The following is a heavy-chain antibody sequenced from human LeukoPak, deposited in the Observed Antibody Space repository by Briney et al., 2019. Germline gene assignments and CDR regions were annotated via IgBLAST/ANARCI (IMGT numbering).Heavy chain of an antibody. CDR2: TYYRSKWYN. CDR1: EDSVSSNSAA. D-gene: IGHD2-21*02. Sequence: SQTLSLTCAISEDSVSSNSAAWNWIRQSPSRGLEWLGRTYYRSKWYNDYAVSVKSRITINPDTSKNQFSLQLNSVTPEDTAVYYCARDVSAIRYYYYYGMDVWGQGTTVTVSS. V-gene: IGHV6-1*01. CDR3: ARDVSAIRYYYYYGMDV. J-gene: IGHJ6*02.